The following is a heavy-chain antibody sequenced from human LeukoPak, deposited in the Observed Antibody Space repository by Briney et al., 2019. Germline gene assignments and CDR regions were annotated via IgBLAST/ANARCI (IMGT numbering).Heavy chain of an antibody. D-gene: IGHD1-14*01. J-gene: IGHJ3*01. CDR2: INADGSTT. CDR1: GFTFGNSW. CDR3: IVVVEPPDSDGFDV. V-gene: IGHV3-74*01. Sequence: GGSLRLSCAASGFTFGNSWVHWVRQAPGKGLVWVSLINADGSTTSYADSVKGRFTISRDNARNTLSLEMNRPTIEDTAVYYCIVVVEPPDSDGFDVWGQGTMITVSS.